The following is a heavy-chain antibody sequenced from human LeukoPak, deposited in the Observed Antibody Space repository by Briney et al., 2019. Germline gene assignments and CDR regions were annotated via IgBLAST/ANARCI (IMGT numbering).Heavy chain of an antibody. J-gene: IGHJ4*02. V-gene: IGHV3-72*01. CDR3: ARARLGYCSGGSCYTFDY. CDR2: SRNKANSYTT. Sequence: GGSLRLSCAASGFTFSDHYMDWVRQAPGKGLEWVGRSRNKANSYTTDYAASVKGRFTISRDNSKNTLYLQMNSLTAEDTAVYYCARARLGYCSGGSCYTFDYWGQGALVTVSS. CDR1: GFTFSDHY. D-gene: IGHD2-15*01.